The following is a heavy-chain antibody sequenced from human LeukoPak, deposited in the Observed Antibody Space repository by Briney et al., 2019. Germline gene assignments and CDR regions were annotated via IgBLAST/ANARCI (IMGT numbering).Heavy chain of an antibody. CDR2: INSDGSST. J-gene: IGHJ6*01. CDR1: GFTFSSYW. CDR3: ARDNPIQLWPNYYYCYGMEV. D-gene: IGHD5-18*01. V-gene: IGHV3-74*01. Sequence: SGRSLRLSCAASGFTFSSYWMHWVRQAPGKGLVWVSRINSDGSSTSHADSVKGRFTISRDKAKHTLYLQMHSLRAEDTAVYYCARDNPIQLWPNYYYCYGMEVSGQGATVTVSS.